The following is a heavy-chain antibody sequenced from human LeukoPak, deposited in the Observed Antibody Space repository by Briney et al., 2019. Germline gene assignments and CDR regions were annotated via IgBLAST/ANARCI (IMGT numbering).Heavy chain of an antibody. Sequence: ASVKVSCKASGYTFTDYYMNWVRQAPGQGLEWMGWIHPNSGGTNYAQKFQDRVTMTRDTSISTAYMELSRLTFDDTAVYYCGRKSAARKTSEFDYWGQGTLVTVSS. CDR1: GYTFTDYY. J-gene: IGHJ4*02. D-gene: IGHD6-6*01. CDR2: IHPNSGGT. CDR3: GRKSAARKTSEFDY. V-gene: IGHV1-2*02.